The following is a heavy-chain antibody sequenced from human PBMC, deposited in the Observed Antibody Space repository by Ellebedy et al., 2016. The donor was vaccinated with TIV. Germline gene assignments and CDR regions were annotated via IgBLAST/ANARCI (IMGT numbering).Heavy chain of an antibody. CDR3: ARLTTVTWGFDY. CDR1: GGSISSYY. V-gene: IGHV4-59*08. D-gene: IGHD4-17*01. Sequence: MPSETLSLTCTVSGGSISSYYWSWIRQPPGKGLEWIGYIYYSGSTNSNPSLKSRVTISVDTSKNQFSLRLSSVTAADTAVYYCARLTTVTWGFDYWGQGTLVTVSS. J-gene: IGHJ4*02. CDR2: IYYSGST.